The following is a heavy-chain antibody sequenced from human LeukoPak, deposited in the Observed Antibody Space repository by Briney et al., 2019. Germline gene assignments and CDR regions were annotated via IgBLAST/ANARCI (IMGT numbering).Heavy chain of an antibody. CDR1: GFTFDDYG. J-gene: IGHJ4*02. CDR3: ARGLRGYDILTGYYPNNFDY. CDR2: INWNGGST. V-gene: IGHV3-20*04. D-gene: IGHD3-9*01. Sequence: GGSLRLSCAASGFTFDDYGMSWVRQAPGKGLEWVSGINWNGGSTGYADSVKGRFTISRDNAKNSLYLQMNSLRAEDTALYYCARGLRGYDILTGYYPNNFDYWGQGTLVTVSS.